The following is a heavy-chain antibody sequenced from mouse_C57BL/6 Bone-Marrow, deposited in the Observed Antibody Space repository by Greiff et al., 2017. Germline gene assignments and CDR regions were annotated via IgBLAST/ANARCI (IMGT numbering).Heavy chain of an antibody. CDR3: ARRNAMDY. CDR2: ISNGGGST. Sequence: EVKLQESGGGLVQPGGSLKLSCAASGFTFSDYYMYWVRQTPEKRLEWVAYISNGGGSTYYPDTVKGRFTISRDNAKNTLYLQMSRLKSEDTAMYYCARRNAMDYWGQGTSVTVSS. CDR1: GFTFSDYY. V-gene: IGHV5-12*01. J-gene: IGHJ4*01.